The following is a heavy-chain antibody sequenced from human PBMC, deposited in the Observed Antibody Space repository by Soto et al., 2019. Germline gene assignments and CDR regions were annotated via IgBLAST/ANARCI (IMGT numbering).Heavy chain of an antibody. CDR3: ASSLWFGTQVEL. Sequence: QVQLQQWGAGLLKPSETLSLSCAVYGGYFNDNYYTWFRQPPGKGLEWIGEISRSGTTKYIPSLKSRASISFDTSMTQVPLKVTSVTAADTAVYYCASSLWFGTQVELWGQGALVTVSS. D-gene: IGHD3-10*01. J-gene: IGHJ5*02. CDR2: ISRSGTT. CDR1: GGYFNDNY. V-gene: IGHV4-34*01.